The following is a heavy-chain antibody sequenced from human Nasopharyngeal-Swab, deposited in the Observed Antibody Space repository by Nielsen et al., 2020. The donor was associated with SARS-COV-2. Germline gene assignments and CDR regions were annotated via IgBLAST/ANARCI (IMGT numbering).Heavy chain of an antibody. D-gene: IGHD3-10*01. V-gene: IGHV3-21*05. CDR3: ARDLDYYGSGTNGMDV. CDR2: ISSSSSYI. J-gene: IGHJ6*02. Sequence: WIRQPPGKGLEWVSYISSSSSYIYYADSVKGRFTISRDNAKNSLYLQMNSLRAEDTAVYYCARDLDYYGSGTNGMDVWGQGTTVTVSS.